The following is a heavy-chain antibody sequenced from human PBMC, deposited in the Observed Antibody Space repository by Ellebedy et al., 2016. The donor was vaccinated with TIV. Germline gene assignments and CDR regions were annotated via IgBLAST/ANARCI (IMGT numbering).Heavy chain of an antibody. V-gene: IGHV4-39*07. CDR2: INHSGST. CDR1: GGSISSSSYY. Sequence: SETLSLTXTVSGGSISSSSYYWTWIRQPPGKGLEWIGEINHSGSTNYNPSLKSRVTISVDTSKNQFSLKLSSVTAADTAVYYCARVTRPITMVRGPLDYWGQGTLVTVSS. CDR3: ARVTRPITMVRGPLDY. D-gene: IGHD3-10*01. J-gene: IGHJ4*02.